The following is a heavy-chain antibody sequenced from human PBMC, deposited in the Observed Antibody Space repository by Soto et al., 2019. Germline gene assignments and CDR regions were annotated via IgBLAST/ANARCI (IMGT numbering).Heavy chain of an antibody. CDR1: GGSFSGYY. J-gene: IGHJ6*02. CDR3: ARAVVAANYYYYGMDV. V-gene: IGHV4-34*01. D-gene: IGHD2-15*01. Sequence: SETLSLTYAVYGGSFSGYYWSWIRQPPGKGLEWIGEINHSGSTNYNPSLKSRVTISVDTSKNQFSLKLSSVTAADTAVYYCARAVVAANYYYYGMDVWGQGTTVTV. CDR2: INHSGST.